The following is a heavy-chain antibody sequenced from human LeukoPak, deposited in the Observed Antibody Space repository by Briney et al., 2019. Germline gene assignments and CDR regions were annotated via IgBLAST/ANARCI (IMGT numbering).Heavy chain of an antibody. CDR2: IIPILGIA. CDR3: ARDGYYYDSSGALDY. CDR1: GGTFSSYT. V-gene: IGHV1-69*04. D-gene: IGHD3-22*01. Sequence: SVKVSCKASGGTFSSYTISWVRQAPGQGLEWMGRIIPILGIANYAQKFQGRVTITADKSTSTAYMELSSLRSEDTAVYYCARDGYYYDSSGALDYWGRGTLVTVSS. J-gene: IGHJ4*02.